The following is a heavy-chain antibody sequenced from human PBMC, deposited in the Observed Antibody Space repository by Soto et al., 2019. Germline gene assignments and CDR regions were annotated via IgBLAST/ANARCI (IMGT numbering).Heavy chain of an antibody. J-gene: IGHJ3*01. V-gene: IGHV1-18*01. CDR2: INPLKGDT. CDR3: ARVKAPAAVLGAFDV. CDR1: GYTFTTYG. D-gene: IGHD2-2*01. Sequence: QAQLVQSGGEMKKAGASVKVSCKASGYTFTTYGITWVRQAPGQGLDWMGWINPLKGDTKSAANFQDRVTMTTDTSTRTAYMELRSLRSDDTAVYYCARVKAPAAVLGAFDVWGQGTLVTVSS.